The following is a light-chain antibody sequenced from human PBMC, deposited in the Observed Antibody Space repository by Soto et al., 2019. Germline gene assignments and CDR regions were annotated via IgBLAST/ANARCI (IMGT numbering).Light chain of an antibody. CDR1: QSVSNL. CDR3: QQSHNTPRT. Sequence: DIQMTLSPSSLSASEGDSVTITCRASQSVSNLLNWYQQKPGKAPKLLIYSASSLQSGVPSRFSGSGSGTDFTLTISSLQPEDFATYYCQQSHNTPRTFGQGTKVEIK. J-gene: IGKJ1*01. V-gene: IGKV1-39*01. CDR2: SAS.